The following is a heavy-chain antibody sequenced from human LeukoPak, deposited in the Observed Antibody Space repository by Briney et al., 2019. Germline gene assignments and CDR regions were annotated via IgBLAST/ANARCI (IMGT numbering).Heavy chain of an antibody. CDR3: ASGYSVPGGWFDP. V-gene: IGHV4-61*02. D-gene: IGHD5-18*01. CDR1: GDSINSGSYY. J-gene: IGHJ5*02. CDR2: IYSSGST. Sequence: PSETLSLTCSVSGDSINSGSYYWSWIRQPAGKELEWIGRIYSSGSTNYNPSLNSRVTISVDTSKNQFSLKLSSVTAADTAVYYCASGYSVPGGWFDPWGQGTLVTVSS.